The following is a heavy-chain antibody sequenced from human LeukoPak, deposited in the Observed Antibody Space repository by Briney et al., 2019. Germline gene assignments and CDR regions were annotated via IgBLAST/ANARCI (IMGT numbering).Heavy chain of an antibody. V-gene: IGHV4-59*12. CDR2: IHYTGST. Sequence: PSETLSLTCTVSGGSITTYRWSWIRQPPGKGLEWIGCIHYTGSTNYNPSLKSRVTISVDTSNNHFSLKLGSVTAADTAVYYCAKDREDFWSGWLGAFDIWGQGTMVTVSS. CDR3: AKDREDFWSGWLGAFDI. J-gene: IGHJ3*02. CDR1: GGSITTYR. D-gene: IGHD3-3*01.